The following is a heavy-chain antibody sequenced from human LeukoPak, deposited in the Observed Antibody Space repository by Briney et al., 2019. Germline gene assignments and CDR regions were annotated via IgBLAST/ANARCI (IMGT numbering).Heavy chain of an antibody. D-gene: IGHD2-15*01. CDR3: ARDQQVVAKTRRNYYYYYGMDV. CDR2: ISYDGSKK. V-gene: IGHV3-30-3*01. Sequence: GGSLRTSCAAPGFTFSSFALHWVRQAPGKGLGGGGVISYDGSKKYYADSVKGRFTISRDNSKNTLYLQMNSLRAEDTAVYYCARDQQVVAKTRRNYYYYYGMDVWGQGTTVTVSS. J-gene: IGHJ6*02. CDR1: GFTFSSFA.